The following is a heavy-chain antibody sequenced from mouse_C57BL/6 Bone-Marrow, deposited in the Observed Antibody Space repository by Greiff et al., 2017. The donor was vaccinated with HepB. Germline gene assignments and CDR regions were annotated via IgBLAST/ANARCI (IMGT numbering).Heavy chain of an antibody. V-gene: IGHV5-4*03. CDR1: GFTFSSYA. CDR2: ISDGGSYT. CDR3: ARPAWFAY. Sequence: EVKVEESGGGLVKPGGSLKLSCAASGFTFSSYAMSWVRQTPEKRLEWVATISDGGSYTYYPDNVKGRFTISRDNAKNNLYLQMSHLKSEDTAMYYCARPAWFAYWGQGTLVTVSA. J-gene: IGHJ3*01.